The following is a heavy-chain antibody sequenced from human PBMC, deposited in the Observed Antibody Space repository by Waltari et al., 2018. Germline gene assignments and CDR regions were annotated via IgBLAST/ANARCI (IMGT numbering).Heavy chain of an antibody. CDR2: VSTSGNT. CDR1: GGSISSGSDF. CDR3: ARQGASGWSNWFDP. J-gene: IGHJ5*02. Sequence: QVHLQESGPGLVKPSRTLSLTCTVSGGSISSGSDFWSWIRQSAGKGLEWIGHVSTSGNTRYKASLKSRFTISMDTSNNEFSLKLTSVTAADTAVYYCARQGASGWSNWFDPWGQGTLVTVSS. D-gene: IGHD6-19*01. V-gene: IGHV4-61*09.